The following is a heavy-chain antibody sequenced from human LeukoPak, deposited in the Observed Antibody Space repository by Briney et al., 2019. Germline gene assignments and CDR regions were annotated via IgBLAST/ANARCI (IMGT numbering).Heavy chain of an antibody. CDR3: AKGIAVAGNHDS. V-gene: IGHV3-23*01. Sequence: GGSLRLSCAASGFTFSSYAMSWVRQAPGKGLEWVSAITGSGGSTYYADSVKGRFTISRDNSKNMLYLQMNSLRAEDTAVYYCAKGIAVAGNHDSWGQGTLVTVSS. CDR1: GFTFSSYA. D-gene: IGHD6-19*01. CDR2: ITGSGGST. J-gene: IGHJ5*01.